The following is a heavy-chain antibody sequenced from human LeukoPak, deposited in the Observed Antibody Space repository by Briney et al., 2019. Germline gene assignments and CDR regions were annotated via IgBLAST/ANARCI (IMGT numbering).Heavy chain of an antibody. CDR3: VRGKTYSFDY. V-gene: IGHV3-74*01. Sequence: GGSLRLSRAASGFSFSSYWMHWVRQAPGKGLVWVSRINSDGSSTIYADSVKGRFTISRDNAKNTLYLQMNSLRAEDTAGYYCVRGKTYSFDYWGQGTLITVSS. CDR1: GFSFSSYW. J-gene: IGHJ4*02. CDR2: INSDGSST.